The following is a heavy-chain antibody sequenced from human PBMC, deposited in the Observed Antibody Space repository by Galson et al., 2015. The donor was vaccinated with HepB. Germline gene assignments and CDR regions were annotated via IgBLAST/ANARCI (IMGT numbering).Heavy chain of an antibody. CDR3: ARVRGGYWDYFDY. Sequence: VKVSCKASGYTFTGYYMHWVRQAPGQGLEWMGWINPNSGGTNYAQKFQGRVTMTRDTSISTVYMELSSLRSEDTAVYYCARVRGGYWDYFDYWGQGTLVTVSS. D-gene: IGHD3-22*01. J-gene: IGHJ4*02. CDR1: GYTFTGYY. CDR2: INPNSGGT. V-gene: IGHV1-2*02.